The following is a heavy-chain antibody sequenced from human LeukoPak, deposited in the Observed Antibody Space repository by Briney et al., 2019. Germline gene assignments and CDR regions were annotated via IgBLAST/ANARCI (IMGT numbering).Heavy chain of an antibody. CDR2: INPNTGGT. Sequence: ASVKVSCKASGYTFTGHYIHWVRQAPGQGLEWMGWINPNTGGTYYAQKFQGRVTWTSDTSITTAYMELSSLRSDDTAVYFCAREGMDYGGNSVFVLWGQGTLVTVSS. J-gene: IGHJ4*02. CDR1: GYTFTGHY. V-gene: IGHV1-2*02. CDR3: AREGMDYGGNSVFVL. D-gene: IGHD4-23*01.